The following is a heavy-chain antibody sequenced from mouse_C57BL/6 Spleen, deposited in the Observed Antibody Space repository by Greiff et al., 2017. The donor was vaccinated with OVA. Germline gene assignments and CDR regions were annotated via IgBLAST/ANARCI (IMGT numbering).Heavy chain of an antibody. CDR2: INYDGSST. CDR1: GFTFSDYY. Sequence: EVQLVESEGGLVQPGRSMKLSCTASGFTFSDYYMAWVRQVPEKGLEWVANINYDGSSTYYLDSLKSRFIISRDNAKNILYLQMSSLKSEDTATYYCARDNYDYGGAMDYWGQGTSVTVSS. J-gene: IGHJ4*01. CDR3: ARDNYDYGGAMDY. D-gene: IGHD2-4*01. V-gene: IGHV5-16*01.